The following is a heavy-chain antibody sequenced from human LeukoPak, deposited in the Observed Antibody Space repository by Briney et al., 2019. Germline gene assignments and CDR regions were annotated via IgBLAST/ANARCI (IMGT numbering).Heavy chain of an antibody. V-gene: IGHV3-30*18. Sequence: GGSLRLSCAASGFTFSSYGMHWVRQAPVKALEWVAVISYDGSNKYYADSVKGRFTISRDNSKNTLYLQMNSLRAEDTAVYYCAKEPVTRWTPYLDYWGQGTLVTVSS. CDR2: ISYDGSNK. J-gene: IGHJ4*02. CDR1: GFTFSSYG. D-gene: IGHD1-1*01. CDR3: AKEPVTRWTPYLDY.